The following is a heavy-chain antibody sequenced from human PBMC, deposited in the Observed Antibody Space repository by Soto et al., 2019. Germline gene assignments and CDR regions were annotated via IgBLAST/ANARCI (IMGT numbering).Heavy chain of an antibody. Sequence: LSLTCTVSGGSISSYYWSWIRQPPGKGLEWIGYIYYSGSTNYNPSLKSRVTISVVTSKNQFSLKLSSVTAADTAVYYCARGEEDAFDIWGQGTMVTVSS. CDR1: GGSISSYY. CDR3: ARGEEDAFDI. J-gene: IGHJ3*02. V-gene: IGHV4-59*01. CDR2: IYYSGST.